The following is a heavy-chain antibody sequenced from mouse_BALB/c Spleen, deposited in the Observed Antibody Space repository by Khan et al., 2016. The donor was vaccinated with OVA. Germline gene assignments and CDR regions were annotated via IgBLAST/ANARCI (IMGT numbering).Heavy chain of an antibody. CDR3: ARSTYRYAFAY. Sequence: EVQLQESGPSLVKPSQTLSLTCSVTGDSITSGYWCWIRQFPGNKLEYMGYMIYTGYTDCKPTLKRRRAITRHASKNQNYLHLNSVTTEDTATYYCARSTYRYAFAYWGQGTLVTVSA. V-gene: IGHV3-8*02. CDR1: GDSITSGY. J-gene: IGHJ3*01. CDR2: MIYTGYT. D-gene: IGHD2-14*01.